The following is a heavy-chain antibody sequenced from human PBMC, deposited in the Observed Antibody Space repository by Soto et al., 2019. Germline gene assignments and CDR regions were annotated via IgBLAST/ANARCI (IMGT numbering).Heavy chain of an antibody. Sequence: GGSLRLSCAASGFTFTNAWMSWVRQAPGKGLEWVGRIKSKTDGGTTDYAAPVKGRFTISRDDSKNTLYLQMNSLKAEDTAVYYCTTARGTYGAEYFQHWGQGTLVTVSS. CDR3: TTARGTYGAEYFQH. D-gene: IGHD4-17*01. J-gene: IGHJ1*01. V-gene: IGHV3-15*01. CDR2: IKSKTDGGTT. CDR1: GFTFTNAW.